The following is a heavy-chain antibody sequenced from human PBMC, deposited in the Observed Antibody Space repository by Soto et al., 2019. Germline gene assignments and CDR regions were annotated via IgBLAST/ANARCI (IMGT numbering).Heavy chain of an antibody. V-gene: IGHV1-69*06. CDR3: ARGVYGSGNYYTGPSAFDI. D-gene: IGHD3-10*01. Sequence: QVQLEQSGAEVKKPGSSVKVSCKASGGTLSGHGVAWLRQAPGQGLEWMGGTIPVFNTAKYAQKFQGRVTVTADKFTNIAYTELSSLRSEDTAFYFCARGVYGSGNYYTGPSAFDIWGQGTMVIVSS. CDR2: TIPVFNTA. J-gene: IGHJ3*02. CDR1: GGTLSGHG.